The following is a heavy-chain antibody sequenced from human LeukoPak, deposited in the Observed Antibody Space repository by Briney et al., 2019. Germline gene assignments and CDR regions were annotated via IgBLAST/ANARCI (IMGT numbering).Heavy chain of an antibody. CDR1: GGTFSSYV. J-gene: IGHJ4*02. CDR3: ARVSPLGPIDY. CDR2: IIPIFGTA. Sequence: SVKVSCKASGGTFSSYVISWVRQAPGQGLEWMGRIIPIFGTANYAQKFQGRVTITTDESTSTAYMELSSLRSEDTAVYYCARVSPLGPIDYWGQGTLVTVSS. V-gene: IGHV1-69*05.